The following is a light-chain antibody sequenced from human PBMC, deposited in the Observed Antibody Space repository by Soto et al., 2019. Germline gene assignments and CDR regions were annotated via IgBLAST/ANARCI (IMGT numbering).Light chain of an antibody. CDR2: DVS. CDR1: SADVGVYNF. J-gene: IGLJ2*01. V-gene: IGLV2-14*03. CDR3: SSYTSSRTHVV. Sequence: QSALTQPASVSGSPGQSITISCTGTSADVGVYNFVSWYQHHPGKAPKLMIYDVSNRPSGVSNRFSGSKSANTASLTISGLQAEYEADYYCSSYTSSRTHVVFGGGTKLAVL.